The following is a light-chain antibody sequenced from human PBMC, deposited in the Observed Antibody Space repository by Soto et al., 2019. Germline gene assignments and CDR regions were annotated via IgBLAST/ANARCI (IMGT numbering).Light chain of an antibody. CDR1: QIVTSSY. J-gene: IGKJ4*01. CDR2: GAS. V-gene: IGKV3-20*01. Sequence: EIVLTQSPGTLSLSPGERATLSCRASQIVTSSYLAWYQQKPGQAPRLLIYGASSRATGIPDRFSAGGSGRDFSLTISRLEPEDFAAYYCQQYGRSPAFGGGTKVEIK. CDR3: QQYGRSPA.